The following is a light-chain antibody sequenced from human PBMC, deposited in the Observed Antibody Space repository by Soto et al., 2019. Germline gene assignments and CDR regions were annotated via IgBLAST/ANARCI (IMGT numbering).Light chain of an antibody. CDR3: QQCNDWPLT. CDR2: AAS. Sequence: EIVMTQSPVTLSVSPGERATLSCRASQSVSSNLAWYQQKPGQAPRLLIYAASTRAPGLPARFSGSGSGADFPLTISSLQSEDFAIYYCQQCNDWPLTFGGGTKVEIK. V-gene: IGKV3-15*01. CDR1: QSVSSN. J-gene: IGKJ4*01.